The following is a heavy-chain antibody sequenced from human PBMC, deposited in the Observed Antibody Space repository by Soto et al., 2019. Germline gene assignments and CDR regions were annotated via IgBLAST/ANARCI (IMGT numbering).Heavy chain of an antibody. CDR1: GYSFSSYW. V-gene: IGHV5-51*01. D-gene: IGHD3-9*01. CDR2: IYPDDSDT. Sequence: LKISCKSSGYSFSSYWIAWVRLMPGKGLEWMGSIYPDDSDTKYSPSFQGQVTISADKSISAAYLQWSSLKASDTAIYYCARNSLTGYYNYYYSMDVWGQGTTVTVSS. CDR3: ARNSLTGYYNYYYSMDV. J-gene: IGHJ6*02.